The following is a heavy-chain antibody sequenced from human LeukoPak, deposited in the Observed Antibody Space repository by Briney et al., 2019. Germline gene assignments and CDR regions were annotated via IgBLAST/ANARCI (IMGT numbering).Heavy chain of an antibody. J-gene: IGHJ4*02. D-gene: IGHD4-17*01. Sequence: GGSLRLSCAASGFTFSSYSMNWVRQAPGKGLEWVSSISSRSSYRHYADSVKGRFTISRDNARNSLFLLLNSLRAEDTAVYYCTREGGDYGDYPDYWGQGTLVTVSS. CDR1: GFTFSSYS. CDR2: ISSRSSYR. V-gene: IGHV3-21*01. CDR3: TREGGDYGDYPDY.